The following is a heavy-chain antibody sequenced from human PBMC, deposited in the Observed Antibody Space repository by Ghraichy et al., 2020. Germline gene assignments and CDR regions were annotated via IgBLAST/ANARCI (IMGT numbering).Heavy chain of an antibody. CDR2: MSHDGGYK. Sequence: LSLTCAASGLTFSIYIMNWVRQAPGKGLEWVAVMSHDGGYKHYADSVKGRFTISRDNSKNTLYLQMNSLRADDTAVYYCAKESDGFDIWGQGTMVTVSS. J-gene: IGHJ3*02. CDR3: AKESDGFDI. V-gene: IGHV3-30*18. CDR1: GLTFSIYI.